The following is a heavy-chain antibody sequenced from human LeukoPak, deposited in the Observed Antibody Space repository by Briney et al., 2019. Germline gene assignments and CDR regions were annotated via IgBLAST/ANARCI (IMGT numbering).Heavy chain of an antibody. J-gene: IGHJ4*02. V-gene: IGHV3-23*01. CDR1: GFTFSIYA. CDR2: LNDSGGST. CDR3: AKREYNFWSGYFF. Sequence: AGGSLRLSCAASGFTFSIYAMIWVRQAPGKGLEGVSSLNDSGGSTYYADSVKGRFTISRDNSKNPLYLQMNCLRAEDTAVYYCAKREYNFWSGYFFWGQGTLVTVSS. D-gene: IGHD3-3*01.